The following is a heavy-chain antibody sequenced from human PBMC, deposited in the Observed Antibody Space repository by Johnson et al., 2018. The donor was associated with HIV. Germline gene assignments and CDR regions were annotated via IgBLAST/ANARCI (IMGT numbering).Heavy chain of an antibody. CDR3: ASAWGELDDAFDI. J-gene: IGHJ3*02. V-gene: IGHV3-30*04. CDR1: GFTFSTSA. D-gene: IGHD1-26*01. CDR2: ISYDGINK. Sequence: QVQLVESGGDVVQPGRSLRLSCAASGFTFSTSAMHWVRQAPGKGLKWVATISYDGINKYYADSVKGRFTISRDNSKNTLYLQMNSLRAEDTAVYYCASAWGELDDAFDIWGQGTMVTVSS.